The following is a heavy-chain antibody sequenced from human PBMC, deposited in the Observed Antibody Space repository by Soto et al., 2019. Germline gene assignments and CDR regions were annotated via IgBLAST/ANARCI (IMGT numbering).Heavy chain of an antibody. CDR1: GFTFSSYS. CDR2: ISFSSSNQ. J-gene: IGHJ4*02. Sequence: PGGSLRLSCAASGFTFSSYSMNWVRQAPGKGLEWVSYISFSSSNQYYADSVKGRFTISRDNSKNTLFLQMNSLRADDTAVYYCAKDQASGQGSFDSWGQGTLVTVSS. CDR3: AKDQASGQGSFDS. D-gene: IGHD2-15*01. V-gene: IGHV3-48*01.